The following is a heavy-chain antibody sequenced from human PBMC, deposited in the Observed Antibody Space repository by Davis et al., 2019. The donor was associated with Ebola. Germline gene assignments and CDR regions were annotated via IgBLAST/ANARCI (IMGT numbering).Heavy chain of an antibody. J-gene: IGHJ4*02. V-gene: IGHV3-23*01. Sequence: PGGSLRLSCAASGFTFYRYEMNWVRQAPGKGLEWVSTITASGTITYYADSVKGRFTISRDNSKNTVYLQMSSLRAEDTAVFYCARAHFYDTSGHIDYWGQGTLVSVSS. CDR1: GFTFYRYE. D-gene: IGHD3-22*01. CDR3: ARAHFYDTSGHIDY. CDR2: ITASGTIT.